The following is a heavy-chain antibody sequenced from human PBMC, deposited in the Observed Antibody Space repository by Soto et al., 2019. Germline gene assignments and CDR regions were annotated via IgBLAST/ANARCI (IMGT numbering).Heavy chain of an antibody. V-gene: IGHV4-59*01. Sequence: PSETLSLTCTVSGGSISSYYWSWIRQPPGKGLEWIGYIYYSGSTNYNPSLKSRVTISVDTSKNQLSLKLSSVTAADTAVYYCARDPAILTGSGWFDPWGQGTLVTVSS. J-gene: IGHJ5*02. D-gene: IGHD3-9*01. CDR2: IYYSGST. CDR1: GGSISSYY. CDR3: ARDPAILTGSGWFDP.